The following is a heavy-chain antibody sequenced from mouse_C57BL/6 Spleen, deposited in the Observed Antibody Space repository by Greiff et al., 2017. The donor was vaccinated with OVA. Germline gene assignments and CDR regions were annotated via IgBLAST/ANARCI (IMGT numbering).Heavy chain of an antibody. CDR3: ARDYYGSSSMDY. Sequence: EVQLQESGGGLVKPGGSLKLSCAASGFTFSSYAMSWVRQTPEKRLEWVATISDGGSYTYYPDNVKGRFTISRDNAKNNLYLQMSHLKSEDTAMYYCARDYYGSSSMDYWGQGTSVTVSS. V-gene: IGHV5-4*01. D-gene: IGHD1-1*01. J-gene: IGHJ4*01. CDR1: GFTFSSYA. CDR2: ISDGGSYT.